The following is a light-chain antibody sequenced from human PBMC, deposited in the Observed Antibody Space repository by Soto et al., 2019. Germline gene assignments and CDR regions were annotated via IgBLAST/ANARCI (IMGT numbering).Light chain of an antibody. V-gene: IGKV3-11*01. CDR2: GAS. CDR3: QQRSNWPPVIT. J-gene: IGKJ4*01. Sequence: EIVLTQSPASLSLSPGERATLSCRASQSVSSHLAWFQQRPGQAPRLLIYGASNRATGSPARFGGSGSGTNFTLTISSLEPEEFAVSYCQQRSNWPPVITFGGGTEVEIK. CDR1: QSVSSH.